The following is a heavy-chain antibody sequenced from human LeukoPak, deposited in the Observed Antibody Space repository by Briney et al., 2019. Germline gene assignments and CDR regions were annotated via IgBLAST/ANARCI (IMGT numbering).Heavy chain of an antibody. J-gene: IGHJ4*02. CDR2: INPNSGGT. CDR3: ARPWFGYYYFDY. CDR1: GYTFTGYY. V-gene: IGHV1-2*02. D-gene: IGHD3-10*01. Sequence: ASVKVSCKASGYTFTGYYMHWVRQAPGQGLEWMGWINPNSGGTNYVQKFQGRVTMTRDTSISTAYMELSRLRSGDTAVYYCARPWFGYYYFDYWGQGTLVTVSS.